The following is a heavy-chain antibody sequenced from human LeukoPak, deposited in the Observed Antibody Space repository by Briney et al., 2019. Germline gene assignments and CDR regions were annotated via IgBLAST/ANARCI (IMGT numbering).Heavy chain of an antibody. J-gene: IGHJ5*02. CDR1: GGSITGSY. D-gene: IGHD6-13*01. CDR2: MYISGST. Sequence: SETLSLTCAVSGGSITGSYWSWIRQPAGKGLEWIGRMYISGSTNYNPSFKSRVTMSVDTSQNQFSLRLSSVTAADTAVYYCARGPSTSWPNWFDPWGQGTLVTVSS. CDR3: ARGPSTSWPNWFDP. V-gene: IGHV4-4*07.